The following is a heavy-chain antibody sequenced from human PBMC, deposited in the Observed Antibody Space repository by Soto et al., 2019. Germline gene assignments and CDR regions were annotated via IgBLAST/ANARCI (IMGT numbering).Heavy chain of an antibody. V-gene: IGHV2-5*01. Sequence: QITLKESGPTLVKPTQTLTLTCSFSGFSLSTSGVSVGWIRQPPGKALEWLAFIYWYDDKRYSPSLQSRLTITKDNSKKDVVLTMTNMDPLDTGTYYCAYRVGSRGSFDYWGEGTLVTVSS. CDR3: AYRVGSRGSFDY. D-gene: IGHD6-25*01. CDR2: IYWYDDK. CDR1: GFSLSTSGVS. J-gene: IGHJ4*02.